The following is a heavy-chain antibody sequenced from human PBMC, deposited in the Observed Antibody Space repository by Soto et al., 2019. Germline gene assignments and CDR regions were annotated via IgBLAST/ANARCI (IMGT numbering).Heavy chain of an antibody. Sequence: AXSVKVSCKASGYTSTGYHIHWVRQAPGQGLEWMGWINTNSGDTNYAQNFQCWVTMTRDTSINTAYVELGRLRSDDTAVYYCARWVGASNWFDPWGQGTLVTVSS. D-gene: IGHD1-26*01. CDR3: ARWVGASNWFDP. V-gene: IGHV1-2*04. J-gene: IGHJ5*02. CDR2: INTNSGDT. CDR1: GYTSTGYH.